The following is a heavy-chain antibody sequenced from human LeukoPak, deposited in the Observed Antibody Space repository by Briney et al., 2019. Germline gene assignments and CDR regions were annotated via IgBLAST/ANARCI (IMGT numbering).Heavy chain of an antibody. V-gene: IGHV3-23*01. CDR1: GFTFSTYA. Sequence: GGSLRLSCAASGFTFSTYAMAWVRQAPGKGLEWVSSVSDGGSDTYYADSVKGRFTISRDNSRNTLFLQMHSQRAEDTAAYYCVKRPSESCTSGGCYFDSWGQGTLVTVSS. CDR3: VKRPSESCTSGGCYFDS. J-gene: IGHJ4*02. CDR2: VSDGGSDT. D-gene: IGHD2-8*01.